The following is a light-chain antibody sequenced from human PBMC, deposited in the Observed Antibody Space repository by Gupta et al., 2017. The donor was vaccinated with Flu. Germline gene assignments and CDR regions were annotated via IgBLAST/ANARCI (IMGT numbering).Light chain of an antibody. J-gene: IGKJ4*01. CDR1: QSVVGN. Sequence: EIVMTQSPATLSVSPGERLTLSCRASQSVVGNLAWYQQKPGQAPRLLMESASTRATGVPDRFSGSRSGTECTLTISSLQSEDLAVYYCQQYNNFPLTFGGGTKVEI. CDR2: SAS. CDR3: QQYNNFPLT. V-gene: IGKV3-15*01.